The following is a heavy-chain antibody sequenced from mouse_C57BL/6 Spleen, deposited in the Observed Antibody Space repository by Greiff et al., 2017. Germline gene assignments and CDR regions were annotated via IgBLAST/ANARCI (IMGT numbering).Heavy chain of an antibody. Sequence: QVQLQQSGAELVRPGTSVKVSCKASGYAFTNYLIEWVKQRPGQGLEWIGVINPGSGGTNYNEKFKGKATLTADKSSSTAYMQLSSLTSEDSAVYFCARSYYDYDDADYFDYWGQGTTLTVSS. CDR2: INPGSGGT. CDR3: ARSYYDYDDADYFDY. J-gene: IGHJ2*01. V-gene: IGHV1-54*01. D-gene: IGHD2-4*01. CDR1: GYAFTNYL.